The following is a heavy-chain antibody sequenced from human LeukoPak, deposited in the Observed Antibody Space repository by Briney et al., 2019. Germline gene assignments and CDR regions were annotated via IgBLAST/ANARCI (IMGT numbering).Heavy chain of an antibody. J-gene: IGHJ4*02. D-gene: IGHD3-3*01. CDR1: GFTFSNYW. Sequence: GGSLRLSCVASGFTFSNYWMHWVRQAPGKGLVWVSRINSDGSITNYADSVKGRFTISRDSAKNTLYLQMTSLRAEDAAVYYCSRTLFGVVNYWGQGTLVIVSS. CDR2: INSDGSIT. V-gene: IGHV3-74*01. CDR3: SRTLFGVVNY.